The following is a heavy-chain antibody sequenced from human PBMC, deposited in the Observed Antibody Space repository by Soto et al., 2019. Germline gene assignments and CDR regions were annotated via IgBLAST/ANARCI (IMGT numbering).Heavy chain of an antibody. CDR2: IYYSGST. Sequence: PSETLSLTCTVSGGSISSYYWSWIRQPPGKGLEWIGYIYYSGSTNYNPSLKSRVTISVDTSKNQFSLKLNSVTAADTAVYYCARSMAAGDFDYWGQGTLVTVSS. V-gene: IGHV4-59*08. J-gene: IGHJ4*02. D-gene: IGHD6-13*01. CDR3: ARSMAAGDFDY. CDR1: GGSISSYY.